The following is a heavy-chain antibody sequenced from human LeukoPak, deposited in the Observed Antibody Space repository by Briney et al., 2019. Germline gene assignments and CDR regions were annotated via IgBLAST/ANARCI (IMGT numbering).Heavy chain of an antibody. CDR3: ATKGGLTPNTLAM. CDR2: MDPKSGDT. CDR1: GYNFTVYY. J-gene: IGHJ3*01. Sequence: ASVKVSCKGSGYNFTVYYMHWVRQAPGQGLEWMGWMDPKSGDTIYAPKFQGRVSMTRDTSITTAYTELSSLTFDDSAMYYCATKGGLTPNTLAMWGHGTMVTVSS. D-gene: IGHD2-15*01. V-gene: IGHV1-2*02.